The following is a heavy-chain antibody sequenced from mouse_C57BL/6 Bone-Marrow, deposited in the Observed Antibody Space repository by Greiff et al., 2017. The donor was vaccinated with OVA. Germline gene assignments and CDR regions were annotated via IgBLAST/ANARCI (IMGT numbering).Heavy chain of an antibody. J-gene: IGHJ1*03. CDR3: TRYYGSRYGYFDV. Sequence: EVQLQQSGTVLARPGASVKMSCKTSGYTFTSYWMHWVKQRPGQGLEWIGAIYPGNSDTSYNQKFKGKAKLTAVTSASTAYMGLSSLTNEDSAVYYCTRYYGSRYGYFDVWGTGTTVTVSS. V-gene: IGHV1-5*01. CDR2: IYPGNSDT. CDR1: GYTFTSYW. D-gene: IGHD1-1*01.